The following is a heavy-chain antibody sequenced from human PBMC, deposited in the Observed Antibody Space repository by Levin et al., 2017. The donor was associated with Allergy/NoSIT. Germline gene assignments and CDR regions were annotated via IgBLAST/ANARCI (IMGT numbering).Heavy chain of an antibody. Sequence: SQTLSLTCTVSGGSISSYYWSWIRQPPGKGLEWIGYIYYSGSTNYNPSLKSRVTISVDTSKNQFSLKLSSVTAADTAVYYCAREGRGYSSPFDIWGQGTMVTVSS. D-gene: IGHD5-18*01. V-gene: IGHV4-59*01. CDR2: IYYSGST. J-gene: IGHJ3*02. CDR3: AREGRGYSSPFDI. CDR1: GGSISSYY.